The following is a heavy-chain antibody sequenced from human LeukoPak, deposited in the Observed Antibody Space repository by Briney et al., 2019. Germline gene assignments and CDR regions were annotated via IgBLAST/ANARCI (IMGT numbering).Heavy chain of an antibody. Sequence: GGSLRLSCAASGFTVGSNYMNWVRQAPGKGLEWVSVIYSGGGTYYADSVKGRFTISRDNSKNTLYLQMNSLRAEDTAMYYCARRGDRSGTFHDYWGQGTLVTVSS. J-gene: IGHJ4*02. D-gene: IGHD6-19*01. CDR3: ARRGDRSGTFHDY. CDR2: IYSGGGT. CDR1: GFTVGSNY. V-gene: IGHV3-53*01.